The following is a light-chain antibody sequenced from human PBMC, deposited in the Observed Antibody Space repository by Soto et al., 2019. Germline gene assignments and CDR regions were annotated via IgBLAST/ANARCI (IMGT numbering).Light chain of an antibody. J-gene: IGKJ2*01. CDR3: QQYGSSPYT. CDR1: QSVSSSY. CDR2: GAS. V-gene: IGKV3-20*01. Sequence: EIVLTQSPGTLSLSPGERATLSCRASQSVSSSYLAWYQQKPGLAPRLLIFGASSRATGIADRFSGSGSGTDFTLTISRLEPEDFAVYYCQQYGSSPYTFGQGTKLVIK.